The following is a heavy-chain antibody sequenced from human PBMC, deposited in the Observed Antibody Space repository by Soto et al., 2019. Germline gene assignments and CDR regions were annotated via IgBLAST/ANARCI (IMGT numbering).Heavy chain of an antibody. CDR3: AKDSGYSYGYRSWGVNAFDI. CDR2: ISYDGSNK. D-gene: IGHD5-18*01. CDR1: GFTFSSCG. Sequence: GGSLRLSCAASGFTFSSCGMHWVRQAPGKGLEWVAVISYDGSNKYYADSVKGRFTISRDNSKNTLYLQMNSLRAEDTAVYYCAKDSGYSYGYRSWGVNAFDIWGQGTMVTVSS. V-gene: IGHV3-30*18. J-gene: IGHJ3*02.